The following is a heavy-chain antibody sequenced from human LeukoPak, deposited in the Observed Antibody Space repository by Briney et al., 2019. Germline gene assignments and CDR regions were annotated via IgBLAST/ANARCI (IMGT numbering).Heavy chain of an antibody. J-gene: IGHJ3*02. Sequence: PGGSLRLSCAASGFTFSDHYMDWVRQAPGKGLEWVGRTRNKANSYTTEYAASVKGRFTISRDDSKNSLYLQMNSLKTEDTAVYYCARDTYDALDIWGQGTMVTVSS. CDR3: ARDTYDALDI. CDR2: TRNKANSYTT. V-gene: IGHV3-72*01. CDR1: GFTFSDHY.